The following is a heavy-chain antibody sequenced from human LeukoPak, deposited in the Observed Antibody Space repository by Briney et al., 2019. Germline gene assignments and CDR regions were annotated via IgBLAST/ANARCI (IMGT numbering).Heavy chain of an antibody. V-gene: IGHV1-2*02. CDR2: INPNSGGT. Sequence: GASVKVSCKASGYTFTDYYFYWVRQAPGQGLEWLGWINPNSGGTNYAQKFQGRVTMTRDTSISTAYMELSRLTSDDTAVYYCARERSLDDILTGYPYNWFDHWGQGTLVTVSS. J-gene: IGHJ5*02. CDR1: GYTFTDYY. CDR3: ARERSLDDILTGYPYNWFDH. D-gene: IGHD3-9*01.